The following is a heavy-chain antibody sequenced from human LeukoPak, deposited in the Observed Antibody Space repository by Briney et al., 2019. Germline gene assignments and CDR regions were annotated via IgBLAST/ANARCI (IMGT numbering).Heavy chain of an antibody. J-gene: IGHJ5*02. D-gene: IGHD5-12*01. CDR2: FDPEDGET. Sequence: AAVKVSCKVSGYTLTELTMHWVRQAPGKGLEWMGGFDPEDGETIYAQKFQGRVTMTEDTSSDTAYMELSSLRSEGTAVYYCATEYVVGTGGMGLLAAWGQESLVTVSS. CDR3: ATEYVVGTGGMGLLAA. V-gene: IGHV1-24*01. CDR1: GYTLTELT.